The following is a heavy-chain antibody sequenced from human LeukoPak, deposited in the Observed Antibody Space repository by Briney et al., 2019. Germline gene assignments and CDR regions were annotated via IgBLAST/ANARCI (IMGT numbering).Heavy chain of an antibody. CDR2: MNPNSGNT. D-gene: IGHD3-22*01. Sequence: ASVKVSCKASGYTFTSYDINWVRQATGQGLEWMGWMNPNSGNTGYAQKFQGRVTMTRNTSISTAYMELSSLRSEDTAVYYCARGALYYYDSSGYIDYWGQGTLVTVSS. J-gene: IGHJ4*02. CDR3: ARGALYYYDSSGYIDY. V-gene: IGHV1-8*01. CDR1: GYTFTSYD.